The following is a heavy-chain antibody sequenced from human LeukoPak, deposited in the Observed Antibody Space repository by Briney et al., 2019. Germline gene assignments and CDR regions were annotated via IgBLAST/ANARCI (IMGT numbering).Heavy chain of an antibody. Sequence: GGSLRLSCAASGFTFSSYWMHWVRQAPGKGLVWVSRINTDGSSTSYADSVKGRFTISRDNAKNTLYLQMNSLRAEDTAVYYCARGRRVPARSLYSSSDYYYYYMDVWGKGTTVTVSS. J-gene: IGHJ6*03. D-gene: IGHD6-6*01. CDR2: INTDGSST. V-gene: IGHV3-74*01. CDR3: ARGRRVPARSLYSSSDYYYYYMDV. CDR1: GFTFSSYW.